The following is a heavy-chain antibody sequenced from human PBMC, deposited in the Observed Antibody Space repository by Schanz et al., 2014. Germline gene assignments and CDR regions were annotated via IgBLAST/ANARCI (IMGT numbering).Heavy chain of an antibody. CDR2: ISDSGDLT. CDR1: RFTFSSYA. Sequence: EVQLLESGGGLVQPGGSLRLSCAASRFTFSSYAMSWVRQALGKGLEWVSAISDSGDLTYYADSVKGRFTISRDNSKNTVYLQMNSLRDEDTAVYYCAKRFHCSGSHPFDYWGQGTLVTVSS. V-gene: IGHV3-23*01. CDR3: AKRFHCSGSHPFDY. D-gene: IGHD3-10*02. J-gene: IGHJ4*02.